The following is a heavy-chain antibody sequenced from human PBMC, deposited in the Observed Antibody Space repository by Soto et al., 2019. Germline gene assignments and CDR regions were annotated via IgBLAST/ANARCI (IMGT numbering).Heavy chain of an antibody. D-gene: IGHD4-17*01. Sequence: GGSLRLSCAASGFTFSTYWMHWVRQAPGKGLVWVSHINIDGSSTSYADSVKGRFTNSRDNAKNTLYLQMNSLRAEDPAVYYCAKSLFYGDYNWLDPWGQGTLVTVSS. J-gene: IGHJ5*02. V-gene: IGHV3-74*01. CDR1: GFTFSTYW. CDR2: INIDGSST. CDR3: AKSLFYGDYNWLDP.